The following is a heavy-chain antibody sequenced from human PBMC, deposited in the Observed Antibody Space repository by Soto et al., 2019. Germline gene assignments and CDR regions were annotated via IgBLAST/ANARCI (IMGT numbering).Heavy chain of an antibody. Sequence: QVQLQQWGAGLLKPSETLSLTCAVYGGSFSGYYWSWIREPPGKGLEWIGEINHSGSTNYNPSLKSRVTISVDKSKNQFSLKLSSVTAADTAVYYCARAPGAGLRGWFDPWGQGTLVTVSS. CDR3: ARAPGAGLRGWFDP. V-gene: IGHV4-34*01. J-gene: IGHJ5*02. CDR1: GGSFSGYY. D-gene: IGHD5-12*01. CDR2: INHSGST.